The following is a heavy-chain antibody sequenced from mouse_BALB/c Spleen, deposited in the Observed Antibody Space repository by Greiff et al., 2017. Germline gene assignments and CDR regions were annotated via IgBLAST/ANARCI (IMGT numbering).Heavy chain of an antibody. CDR3: ARKGYNYAMDY. CDR1: GYAFTNYL. Sequence: QVQLQQSGAELVRPGTSVKVSCKASGYAFTNYLIEWVKQRPGQGLEWIGVINPGSGGTNYNEKFKGKATLTADKSSSTAYMQLSSLTSDDSAVYFCARKGYNYAMDYWGQGTSVTVSS. V-gene: IGHV1-54*01. J-gene: IGHJ4*01. D-gene: IGHD2-2*01. CDR2: INPGSGGT.